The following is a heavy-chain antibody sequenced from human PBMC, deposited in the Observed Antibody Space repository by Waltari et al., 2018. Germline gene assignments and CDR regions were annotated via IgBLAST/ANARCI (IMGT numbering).Heavy chain of an antibody. Sequence: EVQLVESGGGLVQPGGSLRLSCAASGFTFSSYEMNWVRQAPGKGLEWVSYISSSGSTISYADSVKGRFTISSDNAKNSLYLQMNSLRAEDTAVYYCARRIAAHFDYWGQGTLVTVSS. CDR1: GFTFSSYE. J-gene: IGHJ4*02. CDR2: ISSSGSTI. CDR3: ARRIAAHFDY. D-gene: IGHD6-6*01. V-gene: IGHV3-48*03.